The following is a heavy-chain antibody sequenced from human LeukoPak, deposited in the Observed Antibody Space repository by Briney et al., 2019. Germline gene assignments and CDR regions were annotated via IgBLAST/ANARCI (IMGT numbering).Heavy chain of an antibody. CDR3: AKDYISSGSGTNFADH. CDR2: ISFDGKNK. Sequence: GRSLRLSCAASGFIFSDYAMHWVRQAPGKGLEWVADISFDGKNKRYADSAKGRFTISRDNAKTSLYLQMNSLRAEDTALYYCAKDYISSGSGTNFADHWGQGSLVTVSS. J-gene: IGHJ4*02. V-gene: IGHV3-30*18. CDR1: GFIFSDYA. D-gene: IGHD3-10*01.